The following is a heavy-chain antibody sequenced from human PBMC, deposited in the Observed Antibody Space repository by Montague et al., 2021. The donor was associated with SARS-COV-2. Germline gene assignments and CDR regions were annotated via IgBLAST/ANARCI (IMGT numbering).Heavy chain of an antibody. J-gene: IGHJ2*01. V-gene: IGHV4-31*03. D-gene: IGHD3-3*01. CDR2: IDYSGST. CDR1: GGSISSGGYY. Sequence: TLSLTCTVSGGSISSGGYYWSWIRQHPGKGLEWIGYIDYSGSTYYNPSLKSRVTMSVDTSKNQFSLKLSSVTAADTAVYYCARSSAPSITIFGVGNTYWYFDLWGRGTLVTVSS. CDR3: ARSSAPSITIFGVGNTYWYFDL.